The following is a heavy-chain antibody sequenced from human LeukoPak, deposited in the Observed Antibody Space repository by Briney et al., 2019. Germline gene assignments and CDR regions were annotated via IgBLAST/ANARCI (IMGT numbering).Heavy chain of an antibody. CDR3: ARATIMLRGVPRGAGY. V-gene: IGHV1-2*02. Sequence: ASVKVSCKASGYSFTDYYMHWVRQAPGQGLEWMGWINPNSGGTNYAQKFQGRVTMTRDTSISAAYMELSRLRSDDTAVYYCARATIMLRGVPRGAGYWGQGTLVTVSS. CDR2: INPNSGGT. J-gene: IGHJ4*02. D-gene: IGHD3-10*01. CDR1: GYSFTDYY.